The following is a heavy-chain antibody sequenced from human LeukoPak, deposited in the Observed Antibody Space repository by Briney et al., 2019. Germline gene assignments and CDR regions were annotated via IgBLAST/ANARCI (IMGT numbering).Heavy chain of an antibody. CDR2: IYYSGST. D-gene: IGHD2-15*01. CDR3: ARQSGSLVVVAATDY. CDR1: GGSISSSSYY. V-gene: IGHV4-39*01. J-gene: IGHJ4*02. Sequence: SETLSLTCTVSGGSISSSSYYWGWIRQPPGTGLEWIGSIYYSGSTYYNPSLKSRVTISVDTSKNQFSLKLSSVTAADTAVYYCARQSGSLVVVAATDYWGQGTLVTVSS.